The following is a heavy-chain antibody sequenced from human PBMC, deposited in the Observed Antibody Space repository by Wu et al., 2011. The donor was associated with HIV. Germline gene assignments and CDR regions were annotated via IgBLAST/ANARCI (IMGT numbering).Heavy chain of an antibody. CDR1: GGTFSSYA. CDR3: ARSGGGKRTTVVTPGYFDY. CDR2: IIPIFGTA. J-gene: IGHJ4*02. Sequence: QVQLVQSGAEVKKPGSSVKVSCKASGGTFSSYAISWVRQAPGQGLEWMGGIIPIFGTANYAQKFQGRVTITTDESTSTAYMELSSLRSEDTAVYYCARSGGGKRTTVVTPGYFDYVGQGTRGHRL. D-gene: IGHD4-23*01. V-gene: IGHV1-69*01.